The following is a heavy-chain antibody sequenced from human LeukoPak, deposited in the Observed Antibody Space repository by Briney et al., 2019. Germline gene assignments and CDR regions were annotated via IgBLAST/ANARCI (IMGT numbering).Heavy chain of an antibody. V-gene: IGHV3-30*18. Sequence: GGSLRLSCAASGFTFSSYGMHWVRQAPGKGLEWVAVISYDGSNKYYADSVKGRVTISRDNSKNTLYLQMNSLRAEDTAVYYCAKEGVVVAAGFYFDYWGQGTLVTVSS. CDR3: AKEGVVVAAGFYFDY. D-gene: IGHD2-15*01. CDR2: ISYDGSNK. J-gene: IGHJ4*02. CDR1: GFTFSSYG.